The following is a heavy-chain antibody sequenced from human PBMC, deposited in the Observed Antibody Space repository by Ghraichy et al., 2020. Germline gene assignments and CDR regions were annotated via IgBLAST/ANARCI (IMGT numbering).Heavy chain of an antibody. V-gene: IGHV3-23*05. CDR2: ISTSGTKT. J-gene: IGHJ5*02. CDR3: AKERTSVTYFDP. CDR1: GLTFSTYG. D-gene: IGHD4-11*01. Sequence: GGSLRLSCGASGLTFSTYGMSWVRQAPGKGLEWVSTISTSGTKTYYADSVKGRFTISRDTSKNMLYLQMDSLRVEDTAIYYCAKERTSVTYFDPWGQGTLVTVSS.